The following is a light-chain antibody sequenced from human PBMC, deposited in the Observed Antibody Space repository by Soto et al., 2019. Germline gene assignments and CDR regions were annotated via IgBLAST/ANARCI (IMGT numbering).Light chain of an antibody. CDR1: ISNIGAGYN. J-gene: IGLJ2*01. Sequence: QSVLTQQPSVSGAPGQRVTISCAGDISNIGAGYNVHWYQLLPGSAPKLLIFDNTNRPSGVPDRFSGSKSGTSASLAITGLQAEDEADYYCQSCDSSASRVFGGGTKVTVL. CDR2: DNT. CDR3: QSCDSSASRV. V-gene: IGLV1-40*01.